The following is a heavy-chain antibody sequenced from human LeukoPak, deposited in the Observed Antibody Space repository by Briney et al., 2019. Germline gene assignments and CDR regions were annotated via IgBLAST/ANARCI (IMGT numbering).Heavy chain of an antibody. J-gene: IGHJ6*03. CDR1: GGSFSGYY. V-gene: IGHV4-4*07. CDR3: AREWYGSGSYYYYYYYMDV. CDR2: IYTSGST. D-gene: IGHD3-10*01. Sequence: PSETLSLTCAVYGGSFSGYYWSWIRQPAGKGLEWIGRIYTSGSTNYNPSLKSRVTMSVDTSKNQFSLKLSSVTAADTAVYYCAREWYGSGSYYYYYYYMDVWGKGTTVTISS.